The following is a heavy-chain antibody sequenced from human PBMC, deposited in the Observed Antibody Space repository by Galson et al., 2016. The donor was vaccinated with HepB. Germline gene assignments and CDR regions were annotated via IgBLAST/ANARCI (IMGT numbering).Heavy chain of an antibody. CDR1: GFTFSNYW. J-gene: IGHJ4*02. Sequence: SLRLSCAASGFTFSNYWMSWVRQAPGKGLEWVANIKQDGSEKYYVDSVKGRFTISRDSAKSSLYLQMNSLRADDTAVYYCARASGNTFSRFDYWGQGALVTVSA. CDR3: ARASGNTFSRFDY. CDR2: IKQDGSEK. V-gene: IGHV3-7*04. D-gene: IGHD1-26*01.